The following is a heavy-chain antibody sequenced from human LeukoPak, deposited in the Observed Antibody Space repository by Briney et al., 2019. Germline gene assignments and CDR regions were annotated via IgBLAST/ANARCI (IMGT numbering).Heavy chain of an antibody. CDR1: GYTFTSYD. Sequence: ASVTVSCKASGYTFTSYDINWVRQATGQGLEWRGWMNPNSGNTGYAQKFQGRVTITRNTSISTAYMELSSLRSEDTAVYYCARGVRLVQVYDLPYYFDYWGQGTLVTVSS. J-gene: IGHJ4*02. CDR2: MNPNSGNT. V-gene: IGHV1-8*03. CDR3: ARGVRLVQVYDLPYYFDY. D-gene: IGHD6-19*01.